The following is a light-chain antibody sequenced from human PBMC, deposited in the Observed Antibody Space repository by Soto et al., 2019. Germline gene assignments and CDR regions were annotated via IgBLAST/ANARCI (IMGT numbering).Light chain of an antibody. J-gene: IGKJ4*01. CDR1: QSVSSY. CDR2: DAS. CDR3: QQRSNWPA. Sequence: EIVLTQSPATLSLSPGERATLSCRASQSVSSYLAWYQQKPGQAPRLLIYDASNSATGIPARFSGSGSGTDFPLTISSLEPEDFAVYYCQQRSNWPAFGGGTKVEIK. V-gene: IGKV3-11*01.